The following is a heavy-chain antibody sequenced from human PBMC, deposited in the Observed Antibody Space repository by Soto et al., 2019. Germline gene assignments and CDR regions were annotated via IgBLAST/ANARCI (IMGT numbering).Heavy chain of an antibody. D-gene: IGHD6-13*01. CDR3: ARIIRQQPRPEWFDP. J-gene: IGHJ5*02. Sequence: GASVKVSCKASGYTFPSYDINWVRQATGQGLEWMGWMNPNSGNTGYAQKFQGRVTMTRNTSISTAYMELSSLRSEDTAVYYCARIIRQQPRPEWFDPWGQGTLVTVS. CDR1: GYTFPSYD. CDR2: MNPNSGNT. V-gene: IGHV1-8*01.